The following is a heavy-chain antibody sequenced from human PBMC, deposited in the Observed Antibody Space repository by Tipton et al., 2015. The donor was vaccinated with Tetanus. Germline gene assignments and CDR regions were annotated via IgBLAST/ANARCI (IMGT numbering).Heavy chain of an antibody. D-gene: IGHD1-1*01. V-gene: IGHV4-30-2*01. J-gene: IGHJ6*02. Sequence: TLSLTCAVSGGSISSGDYSWSWIRQPPGKGLEWMGYIYESGSTYYNLSLKSRVPIPKDRSKNQISLRLRSVTAADTAVYYCARVKGAYNLYGLDVWGQRTTVTVAS. CDR3: ARVKGAYNLYGLDV. CDR1: GGSISSGDYS. CDR2: IYESGST.